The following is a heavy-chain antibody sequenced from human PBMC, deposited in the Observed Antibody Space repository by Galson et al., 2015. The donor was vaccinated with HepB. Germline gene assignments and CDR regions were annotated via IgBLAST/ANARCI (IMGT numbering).Heavy chain of an antibody. CDR1: GGSFSNDA. J-gene: IGHJ6*03. CDR3: ARGPRGWSNYHYYYYMDV. D-gene: IGHD3-3*01. CDR2: TIPIFGTT. V-gene: IGHV1-69*13. Sequence: SVKVSCKASGGSFSNDAISWVRQAPGQGLEWMGGTIPIFGTTNYAQKFQGRVTITADESTDTAYMEMSSLRSEDTAVYYCARGPRGWSNYHYYYYMDVWGKGTTVTVSS.